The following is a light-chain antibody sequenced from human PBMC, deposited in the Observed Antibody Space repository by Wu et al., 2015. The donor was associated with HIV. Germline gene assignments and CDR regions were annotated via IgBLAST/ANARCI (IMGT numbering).Light chain of an antibody. J-gene: IGKJ1*01. CDR3: QQYKKWPPWT. V-gene: IGKV3-15*01. CDR1: QTIANK. CDR2: GAS. Sequence: ELVLTQSPGTLSVSPGQRVTLSCRASQTIANKLAWYQQRPGQAPRLLIYGASTRATGIPARFSGSGSGTEFTLTISSLQSEDFAVYYCQQYKKWPPWTFGQGTKVEIK.